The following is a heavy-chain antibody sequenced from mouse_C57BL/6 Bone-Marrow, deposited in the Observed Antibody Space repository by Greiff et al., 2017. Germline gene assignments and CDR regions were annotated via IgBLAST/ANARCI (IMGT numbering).Heavy chain of an antibody. CDR2: MHPNGGSP. CDR3: ARSYDYDDYTMDY. Sequence: QVQLQQPGAELVKPGASVKLSCKASGYTFTNYWMHWGKQRPGQGLEWIGMMHPNGGSPDYNEKFKSEATLSVDKSSRTAYMELSSLTSEDSAVYYCARSYDYDDYTMDYWGQGTSVTVSS. D-gene: IGHD2-4*01. V-gene: IGHV1-64*01. J-gene: IGHJ4*01. CDR1: GYTFTNYW.